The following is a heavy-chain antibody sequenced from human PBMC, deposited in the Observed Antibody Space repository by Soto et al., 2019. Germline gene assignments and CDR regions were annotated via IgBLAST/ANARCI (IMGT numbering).Heavy chain of an antibody. J-gene: IGHJ3*02. Sequence: VPLVESGGGLVKPGGSLRLSCAASGFTFSSYSMNWVRQAPGKGLEWVSSISSSSSYIYYADSVKGRFTISRDNAKNSLYLQMNSLRAEDTAVYYCARFLLGYCSGGSCYPRGAFDIWGQGTMVTVSS. V-gene: IGHV3-21*01. CDR1: GFTFSSYS. CDR3: ARFLLGYCSGGSCYPRGAFDI. D-gene: IGHD2-15*01. CDR2: ISSSSSYI.